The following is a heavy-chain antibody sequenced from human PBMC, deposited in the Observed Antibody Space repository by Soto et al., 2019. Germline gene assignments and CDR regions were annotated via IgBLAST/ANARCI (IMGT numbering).Heavy chain of an antibody. J-gene: IGHJ5*02. CDR3: ARTGSSSWYWFDP. CDR1: GYTFTSYA. D-gene: IGHD6-13*01. CDR2: INAGNGNT. V-gene: IGHV1-3*01. Sequence: QVQLVQSGAEVKKPGASVKGSCKASGYTFTSYAMHWVRQAPGQRLEWMGWINAGNGNTKYSQKFQGRVTITRDTSASTAYMELSSLRSEDTAVYYCARTGSSSWYWFDPWGQGTLVTVSS.